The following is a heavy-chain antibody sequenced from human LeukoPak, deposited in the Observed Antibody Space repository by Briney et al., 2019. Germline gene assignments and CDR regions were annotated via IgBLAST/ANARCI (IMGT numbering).Heavy chain of an antibody. CDR3: AREETYYYDSSGYWANWFDP. D-gene: IGHD3-22*01. CDR2: IYTSGST. J-gene: IGHJ5*02. Sequence: SETLSLTCTVSGGSISSYYWSWIRQPAGKGLEWIGRIYTSGSTNHNPSLKSRVTMSVDTSKNQFSLKLSSVTAADTAVYYCAREETYYYDSSGYWANWFDPWGQGTLVTVSS. V-gene: IGHV4-4*07. CDR1: GGSISSYY.